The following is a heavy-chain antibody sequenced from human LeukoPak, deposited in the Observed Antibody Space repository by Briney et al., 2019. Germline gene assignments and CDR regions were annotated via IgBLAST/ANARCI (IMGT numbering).Heavy chain of an antibody. J-gene: IGHJ4*02. Sequence: ASVKVSCKAAGYTFTIYGISGGRQAPGQGLEWMGWISAYNGNTNYAQKLQGRVTMTTDTSTSTAYMELRSLRSDDPAVYYCARGAFGELSDDLDYWGQGTLVTVSS. CDR2: ISAYNGNT. D-gene: IGHD3-10*01. CDR3: ARGAFGELSDDLDY. V-gene: IGHV1-18*01. CDR1: GYTFTIYG.